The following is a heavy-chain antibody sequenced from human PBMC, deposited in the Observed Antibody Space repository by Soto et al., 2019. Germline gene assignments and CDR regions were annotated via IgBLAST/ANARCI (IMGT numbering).Heavy chain of an antibody. CDR3: AGMAYTSGLRFDP. CDR2: IHYSGGATYSP. J-gene: IGHJ5*02. CDR1: GASIISDGYY. D-gene: IGHD6-19*01. V-gene: IGHV4-31*03. Sequence: PSETLSLTCTVSGASIISDGYYWTWIRQHPGKGLEWLGYIHYSGGATYSPSYNPSLKSRIAISVDTSKRLCSLKVRSVTAADTAVYYCAGMAYTSGLRFDPWGPGTLVTVSS.